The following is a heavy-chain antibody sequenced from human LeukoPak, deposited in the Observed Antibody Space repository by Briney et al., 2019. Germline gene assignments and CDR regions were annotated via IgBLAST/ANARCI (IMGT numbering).Heavy chain of an antibody. V-gene: IGHV3-30*02. CDR1: GFTFSNCG. CDR3: ARRGWYYYYYMDV. Sequence: GGSLRLSCAAAGFTFSNCGMHWVRQAPGKGLEWVAFIRYDGSNKYYADSVTGRFTISRDNAKNSLYLQMNSLRAEDTALYYCARRGWYYYYYMDVWGKGTTVTVSS. CDR2: IRYDGSNK. J-gene: IGHJ6*03. D-gene: IGHD2-15*01.